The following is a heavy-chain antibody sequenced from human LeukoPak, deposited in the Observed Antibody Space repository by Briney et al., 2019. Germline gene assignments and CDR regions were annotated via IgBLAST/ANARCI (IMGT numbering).Heavy chain of an antibody. J-gene: IGHJ4*02. CDR3: ARSPDVTRWLQPFDY. CDR1: GGSISSYY. Sequence: PSETLSLTCTVPGGSISSYYWSCVRHTPGKGLEWIGYIYYSGSTSYNPSLKSRVTISVDSSKNQFSLMLSSVTAADTAFYYCARSPDVTRWLQPFDYWGQGTLVTVSS. CDR2: IYYSGST. V-gene: IGHV4-59*01. D-gene: IGHD5-24*01.